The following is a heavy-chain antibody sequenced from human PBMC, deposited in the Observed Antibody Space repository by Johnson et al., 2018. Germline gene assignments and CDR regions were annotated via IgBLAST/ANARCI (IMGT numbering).Heavy chain of an antibody. Sequence: QVQLVESGAEVKKPGASVKVSCKASGYTFTSYDLNWVRQATGQGLEWLGWMNPNSGNTGYAQKFQGRVTMTRATSTSPVYMELGSLRSEDTAGCYCARKVGATLGAFDIWGQGTMVTVSS. V-gene: IGHV1-8*01. CDR1: GYTFTSYD. CDR3: ARKVGATLGAFDI. CDR2: MNPNSGNT. J-gene: IGHJ3*02. D-gene: IGHD1-26*01.